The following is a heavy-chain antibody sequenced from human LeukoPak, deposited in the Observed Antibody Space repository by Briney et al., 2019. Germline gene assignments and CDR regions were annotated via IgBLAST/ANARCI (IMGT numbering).Heavy chain of an antibody. CDR2: ISYSGST. CDR3: ARFGGSSSGFDY. CDR1: GGSISSYY. J-gene: IGHJ4*02. V-gene: IGHV4-59*08. D-gene: IGHD6-6*01. Sequence: PSETLSLTCTVSGGSISSYYWSWIRQPPGKGLEWIGYISYSGSTNYNPSLKSRVTISVDTSKNQFSLKLSSVTAADTAVHYCARFGGSSSGFDYWGQGTLVTVSS.